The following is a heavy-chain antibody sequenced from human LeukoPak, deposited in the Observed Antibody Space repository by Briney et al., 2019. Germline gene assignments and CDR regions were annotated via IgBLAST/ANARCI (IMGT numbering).Heavy chain of an antibody. CDR1: GGTFSSYS. D-gene: IGHD2-15*01. J-gene: IGHJ4*02. V-gene: IGHV1-69*13. Sequence: ASVKVSFKASGGTFSSYSITWVRQAPGQGLEWMGGIIPVFGTPIYSQMFQGRVTITAEESTSTAYMELSSLRSEDTAVYYCARRGGYCSGGTCYHDYWGQGTLVTVSS. CDR3: ARRGGYCSGGTCYHDY. CDR2: IIPVFGTP.